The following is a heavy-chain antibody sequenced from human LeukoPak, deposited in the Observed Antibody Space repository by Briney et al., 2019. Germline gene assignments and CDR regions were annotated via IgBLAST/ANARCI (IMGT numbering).Heavy chain of an antibody. D-gene: IGHD5-12*01. CDR3: ARGHSGYDDY. Sequence: SETLSLTCTVSGGSMSSYYWSWIRQPAGEGLEWIGRFYTSGSTNYNPSLKSRVTMSIDTSKNQFSLKLHSETAADTAIYYCARGHSGYDDYWGQGTLVTVSS. V-gene: IGHV4-4*07. CDR1: GGSMSSYY. J-gene: IGHJ4*02. CDR2: FYTSGST.